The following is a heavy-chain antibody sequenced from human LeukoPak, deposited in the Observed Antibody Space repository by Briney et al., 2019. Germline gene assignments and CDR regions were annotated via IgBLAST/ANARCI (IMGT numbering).Heavy chain of an antibody. CDR1: GGSISSYY. Sequence: SETLSLTCTVSGGSISSYYWTWIRQPAGKGLEWIGRIYSSGSTDYNPSLKSRLTMPLDMSKNQISLELTSVTAADTAMYYCSRGLVYSSGYDYGSDVWGQGTTVTVSS. CDR2: IYSSGST. V-gene: IGHV4-4*07. J-gene: IGHJ6*02. CDR3: SRGLVYSSGYDYGSDV. D-gene: IGHD6-19*01.